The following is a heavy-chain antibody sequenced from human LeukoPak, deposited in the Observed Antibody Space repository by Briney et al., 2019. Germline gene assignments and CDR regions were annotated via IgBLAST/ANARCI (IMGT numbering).Heavy chain of an antibody. CDR1: GFTFSSYA. J-gene: IGHJ2*01. CDR3: ARGDGYNYNWYFDL. Sequence: GRSLRLSCAASGFTFSSYAMHWVRQAPGKGLEWVAVISYDGSNKYYADSVKGRFTISRDNSKNTLYLQMNGLRAEDTAVYYCARGDGYNYNWYFDLWGRGTLVTVS. V-gene: IGHV3-30-3*01. CDR2: ISYDGSNK. D-gene: IGHD5-24*01.